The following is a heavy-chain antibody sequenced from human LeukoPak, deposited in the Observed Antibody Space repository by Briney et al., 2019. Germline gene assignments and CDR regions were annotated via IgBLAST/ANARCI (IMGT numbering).Heavy chain of an antibody. D-gene: IGHD5-18*01. J-gene: IGHJ4*02. Sequence: GGSLRLSCAASGFTFSSYAMSWVRQAPGKGLEWVAVIWYDGSNKYYADSVKGRFTISRDNSKNTLYLQMNSLRAEDTAVYYCASTGHSYGYGYFDYWGQGTLVTVSS. CDR2: IWYDGSNK. CDR3: ASTGHSYGYGYFDY. CDR1: GFTFSSYA. V-gene: IGHV3-33*08.